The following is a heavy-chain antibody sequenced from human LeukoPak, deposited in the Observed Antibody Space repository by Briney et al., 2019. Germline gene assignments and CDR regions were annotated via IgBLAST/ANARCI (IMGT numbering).Heavy chain of an antibody. J-gene: IGHJ4*02. CDR3: ARTLSGSFYSDY. D-gene: IGHD3-10*01. CDR1: GGSVSSDY. Sequence: SETLSLTCTVSGGSVSSDYWTWIRQPPGKGLEWIGYIYSSGSTNYNPSLKSRVTISVDTSKNQFSLKLSSVTAADTAVYYCARTLSGSFYSDYWGQGTLVTVSS. CDR2: IYSSGST. V-gene: IGHV4-59*02.